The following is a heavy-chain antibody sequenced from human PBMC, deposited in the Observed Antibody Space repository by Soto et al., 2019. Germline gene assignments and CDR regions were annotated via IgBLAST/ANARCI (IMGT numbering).Heavy chain of an antibody. CDR1: GFTFSSYA. CDR3: AIRKYSSSSRGWFDP. V-gene: IGHV3-30-3*01. D-gene: IGHD6-6*01. Sequence: GGSLILSCAASGFTFSSYAMPWVRQAPGKGLEWVAVISYDGINKYYAVSVKGRFTISRDNSKNTLYLQMNSLRAEDTAVYYCAIRKYSSSSRGWFDPWGQGTLVTVSS. J-gene: IGHJ5*02. CDR2: ISYDGINK.